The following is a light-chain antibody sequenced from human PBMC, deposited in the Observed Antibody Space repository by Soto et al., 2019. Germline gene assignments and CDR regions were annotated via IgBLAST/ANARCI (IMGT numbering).Light chain of an antibody. CDR3: QQRNDWPWT. Sequence: EIVLTQSPATLSLSPGERATLSCRASESVGHYVACHQHKPGQGPRLLIYDTSDRATGVPARFSGSGSGTDFTLTISGLEPEDFVVYYCQQRNDWPWTFGQGTKVDIK. J-gene: IGKJ1*01. CDR1: ESVGHY. CDR2: DTS. V-gene: IGKV3-11*01.